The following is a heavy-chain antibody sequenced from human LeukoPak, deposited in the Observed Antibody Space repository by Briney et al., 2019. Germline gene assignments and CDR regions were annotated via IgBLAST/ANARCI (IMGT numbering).Heavy chain of an antibody. J-gene: IGHJ6*03. V-gene: IGHV4-61*02. CDR2: IYTSGST. Sequence: SQTLSLTCTVSGGSISSGSYYWSWIRQPAGKGLEWIGRIYTSGSTNYNPSLKSRVTISVDTSKNQFSLKLSSVTAADTAVYYCARAVYYYYMDVWGKGTTVTISS. CDR1: GGSISSGSYY. CDR3: ARAVYYYYMDV.